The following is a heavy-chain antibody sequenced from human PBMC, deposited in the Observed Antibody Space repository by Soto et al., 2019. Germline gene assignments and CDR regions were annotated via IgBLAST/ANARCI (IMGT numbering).Heavy chain of an antibody. J-gene: IGHJ4*02. D-gene: IGHD2-2*01. V-gene: IGHV4-39*01. CDR2: IFYIGSP. Sequence: SETLSLTCSVSGGSISSSTYYWGWIRQPPGKGLDWIGSIFYIGSPYYNPSLQSRVTISVDTSQNQFSLKVNSVTAADTAVYYCVRHGAAYATYWYQVDYWGQGILVTVSS. CDR3: VRHGAAYATYWYQVDY. CDR1: GGSISSSTYY.